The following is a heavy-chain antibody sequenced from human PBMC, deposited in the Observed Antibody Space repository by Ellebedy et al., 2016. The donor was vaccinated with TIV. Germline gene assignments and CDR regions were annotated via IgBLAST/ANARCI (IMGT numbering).Heavy chain of an antibody. CDR1: GYTFTHYW. V-gene: IGHV5-51*01. D-gene: IGHD1-1*01. Sequence: GESLKISCQGSGYTFTHYWIAWVRQMPGKGLAWLGVIFPSNSEIKYSPSFQGPVTFSVDKSITTAHLQWSSLETSDTAMYYCARSASAGTLYLEYWGQGTLVTVSS. CDR2: IFPSNSEI. J-gene: IGHJ4*02. CDR3: ARSASAGTLYLEY.